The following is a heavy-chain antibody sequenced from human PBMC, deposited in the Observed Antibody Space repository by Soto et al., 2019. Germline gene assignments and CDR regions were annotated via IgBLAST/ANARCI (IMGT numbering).Heavy chain of an antibody. CDR1: GFTVSSNY. CDR2: IYSGGST. V-gene: IGHV3-53*01. J-gene: IGHJ6*02. CDR3: AKDKDRGMDV. Sequence: AGGSLRLACAASGFTVSSNYMIGVRQAPGKGLEWVSVIYSGGSTYYADPVKGRFTISRDNSKNTLYLQMNSLRAEDTAVYYCAKDKDRGMDVWGQGTTVTVSS.